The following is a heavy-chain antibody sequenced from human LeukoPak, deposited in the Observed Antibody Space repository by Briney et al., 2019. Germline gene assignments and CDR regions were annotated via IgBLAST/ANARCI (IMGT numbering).Heavy chain of an antibody. V-gene: IGHV4-39*01. CDR2: VYYTGST. D-gene: IGHD3-22*01. CDR1: GGPMSSSSYF. CDR3: AVAGVRYYDSSGLYAFDF. J-gene: IGHJ3*01. Sequence: SETLSLTCTVSGGPMSSSSYFWGWIRQPPGQGLEWIGSVYYTGSTYYHPSLKSRVTISVDTSKNQFSLKLNSVAAADTAVYYCAVAGVRYYDSSGLYAFDFWGQGTMVTVSS.